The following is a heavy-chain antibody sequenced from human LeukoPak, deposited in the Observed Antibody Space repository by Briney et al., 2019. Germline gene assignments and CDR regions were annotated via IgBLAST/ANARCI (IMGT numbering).Heavy chain of an antibody. V-gene: IGHV3-30*04. Sequence: GGSLRLSCAASGFTFSTYAMHWVRQAPGKGLEWVAATSYDVSNKYHADSVKGRFTISRDNSKNTLYLQMDSLRAEDTAVYYCARGYCTSTSCYNDYWGQGTLVTVSS. CDR2: TSYDVSNK. D-gene: IGHD2-2*01. CDR3: ARGYCTSTSCYNDY. J-gene: IGHJ4*02. CDR1: GFTFSTYA.